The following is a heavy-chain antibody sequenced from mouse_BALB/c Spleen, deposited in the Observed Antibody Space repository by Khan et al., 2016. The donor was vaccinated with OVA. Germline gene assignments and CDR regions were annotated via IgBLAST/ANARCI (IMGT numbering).Heavy chain of an antibody. CDR1: GYIFTNYW. Sequence: QVQLQQSGAELVRPGASVKLSCKTSGYIFTNYWIHWVKQRSGQALEWIARIYPGTDNTSYNEKLKDKATLTVDKSSSTAYMQLSSLRSEDSAVYFCAREEALYYFDYWGQGTTLTVSS. V-gene: IGHV1S132*01. CDR2: IYPGTDNT. CDR3: AREEALYYFDY. D-gene: IGHD3-2*02. J-gene: IGHJ2*01.